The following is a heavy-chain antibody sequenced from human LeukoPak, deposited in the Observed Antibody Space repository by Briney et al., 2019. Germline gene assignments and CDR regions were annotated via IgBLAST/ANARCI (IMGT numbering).Heavy chain of an antibody. V-gene: IGHV3-30*04. D-gene: IGHD5-24*01. CDR2: ISYDGSNK. J-gene: IGHJ4*02. CDR3: AREGRDGYNYALDY. Sequence: GGSLRLSCAASGFTFSSYAMHWVRQAPGKGLEWVAVISYDGSNKYYADSVKGRFTISRDNSKNTLYLQMNSLRAEDTAVYYCAREGRDGYNYALDYWGQGTLVTVSS. CDR1: GFTFSSYA.